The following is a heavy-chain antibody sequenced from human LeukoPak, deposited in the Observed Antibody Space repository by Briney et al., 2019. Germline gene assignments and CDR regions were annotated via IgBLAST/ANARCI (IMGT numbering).Heavy chain of an antibody. V-gene: IGHV3-48*02. CDR1: GFTFSTYS. CDR2: ITTSSSTI. D-gene: IGHD3-22*01. CDR3: ARIDWMIGAFDI. J-gene: IGHJ3*02. Sequence: GGSLRLSCAASGFTFSTYSMNWVRQAPGKGVEWVSYITTSSSTIYYADSGRGRFTISRDNAKNSLYLQMNSLRDEDTAVYYCARIDWMIGAFDIWGQGTMVTVSS.